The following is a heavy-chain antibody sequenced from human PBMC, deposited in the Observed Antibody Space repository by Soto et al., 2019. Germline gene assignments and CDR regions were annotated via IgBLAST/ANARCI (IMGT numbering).Heavy chain of an antibody. J-gene: IGHJ5*02. V-gene: IGHV1-69*02. CDR2: IIPIAAIA. D-gene: IGHD3-10*01. Sequence: QVQLVQSGAEVKKPGSSVKVSCKASGGTFSRYTINWVRQAPGQGLEWMGRIIPIAAIANYTQKFQGRVTITVKKPPTTAYRDLSSLRSDAPAVYHWGRGSPILRGAPSWFDPWGQGTLVTVPS. CDR1: GGTFSRYT. CDR3: GRGSPILRGAPSWFDP.